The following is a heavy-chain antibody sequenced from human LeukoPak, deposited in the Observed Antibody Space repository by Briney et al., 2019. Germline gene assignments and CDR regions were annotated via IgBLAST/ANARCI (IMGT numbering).Heavy chain of an antibody. Sequence: SQTLSLTCTVSGVSISSGNYYWSWIRQPAGKGLEWIGLIYTSGSTNYNPSLKIPITISVDTSKNQFSMKLSSVTAADTAVYYCARVGVAFFFDGWGQGTLVTVSS. D-gene: IGHD3-3*01. V-gene: IGHV4-61*02. CDR2: IYTSGST. CDR1: GVSISSGNYY. J-gene: IGHJ4*02. CDR3: ARVGVAFFFDG.